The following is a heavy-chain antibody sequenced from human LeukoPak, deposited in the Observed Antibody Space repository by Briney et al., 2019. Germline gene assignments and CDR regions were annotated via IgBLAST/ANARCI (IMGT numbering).Heavy chain of an antibody. J-gene: IGHJ5*02. V-gene: IGHV3-21*01. D-gene: IGHD1-1*01. CDR2: ISSSSSYI. CDR1: GFTFSSYS. Sequence: PGGSLKLSCAASGFTFSSYSMNWVRQAPGKGLEWVSSISSSSSYIYYADSVKGRFTISRDNAKNSLYLQMNSLRAEDTAVYYCARDNVKTAFDPWGQGTLVTVSS. CDR3: ARDNVKTAFDP.